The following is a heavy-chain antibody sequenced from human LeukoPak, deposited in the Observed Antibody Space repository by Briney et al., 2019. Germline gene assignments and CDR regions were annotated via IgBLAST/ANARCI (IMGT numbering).Heavy chain of an antibody. V-gene: IGHV4-4*09. J-gene: IGHJ4*02. CDR2: IYPSGRS. CDR1: GGSISTDY. CDR3: ASFYYGSGLAVDY. D-gene: IGHD3-10*01. Sequence: PSETLSLTCTVSGGSISTDYWNWIRQPPGKGLEWIGYIYPSGRSNYGPSLKSRVTISADTSKRQFSLKLTSVTAADTAVYYCASFYYGSGLAVDYWGQGILVTVSS.